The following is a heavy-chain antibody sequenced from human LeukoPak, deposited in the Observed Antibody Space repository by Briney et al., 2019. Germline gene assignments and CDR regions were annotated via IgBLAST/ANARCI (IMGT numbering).Heavy chain of an antibody. CDR2: ISSSSSYI. CDR1: GFTFDDDA. J-gene: IGHJ6*03. Sequence: GGPLRLSCAASGFTFDDDAMNWVRQAPGKGLEWVSSISSSSSYIYYADSVKGRFTISRDNAKNSLYLQMKLRRAEDTAVYYCARAYYYYYYMDVWGKGTTVTVSS. V-gene: IGHV3-21*01. CDR3: ARAYYYYYYMDV.